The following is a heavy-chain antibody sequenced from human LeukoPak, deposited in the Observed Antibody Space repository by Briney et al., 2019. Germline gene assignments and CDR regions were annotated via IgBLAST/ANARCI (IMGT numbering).Heavy chain of an antibody. J-gene: IGHJ6*03. Sequence: GGSLRLSCAASGFIFSSYSMNWVRQAPGKGLEWLSFISSGSVTIYYTDSVKGRFTISRDNAKNSLYLQMNSLRAEDTAVYYCARPKHYYYYMDVWGKGTTVTISS. CDR3: ARPKHYYYYMDV. V-gene: IGHV3-48*01. CDR2: ISSGSVTI. CDR1: GFIFSSYS.